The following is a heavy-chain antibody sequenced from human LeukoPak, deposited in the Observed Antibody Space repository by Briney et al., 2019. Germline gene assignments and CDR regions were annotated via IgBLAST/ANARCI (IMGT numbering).Heavy chain of an antibody. CDR3: ATPYCSSISCLDVFNM. J-gene: IGHJ3*02. Sequence: SQTLSLTCNVSGVSVSDGRYYWTWIRQHPAKGLEWIVYKYYTGSDKYNPSLNSRLTISVDTSKNQFSLQLSSVTAADTATYYCATPYCSSISCLDVFNMWGQGTRVTVSS. CDR1: GVSVSDGRYY. V-gene: IGHV4-31*03. D-gene: IGHD2-2*01. CDR2: KYYTGSD.